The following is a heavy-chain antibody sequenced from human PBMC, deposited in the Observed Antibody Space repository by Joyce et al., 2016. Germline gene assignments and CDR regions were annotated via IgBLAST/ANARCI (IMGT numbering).Heavy chain of an antibody. CDR2: IDPSGGSE. V-gene: IGHV1-46*01. CDR1: GYTFTSYS. J-gene: IGHJ6*02. D-gene: IGHD2-21*02. Sequence: KRPGASVKISCKASGYTFTSYSVHWVRPAPGQGLEWVGMIDPSGGSETYAQRCQGRVIMTRDTSTSTVYMKLNSLRSEDTAVYYCASRGTSNISDHYYGMDLWGQGTTVTVSS. CDR3: ASRGTSNISDHYYGMDL.